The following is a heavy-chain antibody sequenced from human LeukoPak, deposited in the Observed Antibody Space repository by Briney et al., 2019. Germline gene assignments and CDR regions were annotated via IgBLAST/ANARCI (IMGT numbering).Heavy chain of an antibody. CDR3: TRMTAGHDY. J-gene: IGHJ4*02. D-gene: IGHD2-21*02. V-gene: IGHV4-39*07. CDR1: GGSINSGSDY. Sequence: SETLSLTCSVSGGSINSGSDYWGWIRQPPGRGLEWIVSFFYGGSTYHNPALKSRVTISVDTSRKQFSLNLRSVTVADTGIYYCTRMTAGHDYWGQGTLVTVSS. CDR2: FFYGGST.